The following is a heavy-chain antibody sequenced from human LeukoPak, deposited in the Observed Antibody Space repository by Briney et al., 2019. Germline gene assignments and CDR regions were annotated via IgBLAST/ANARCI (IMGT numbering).Heavy chain of an antibody. D-gene: IGHD2-8*01. CDR3: ATDLGVKYFQH. Sequence: ASVKVSCKASGGTFSSYAISWVRQAPGQGLEWMGGIIPIFGTANYAQKFQGRVTITADESTSTAYMELSSLRSEDTAVYYCATDLGVKYFQHWGQGTLVTVSS. V-gene: IGHV1-69*01. CDR2: IIPIFGTA. J-gene: IGHJ1*01. CDR1: GGTFSSYA.